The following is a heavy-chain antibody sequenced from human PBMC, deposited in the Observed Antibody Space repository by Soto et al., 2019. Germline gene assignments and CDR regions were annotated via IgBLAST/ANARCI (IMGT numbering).Heavy chain of an antibody. J-gene: IGHJ6*02. CDR1: GGTFSSYA. V-gene: IGHV1-69*13. CDR2: IIPIFGTA. CDR3: ARSQGGSSSLDIYYYYYYGMDV. D-gene: IGHD2-15*01. Sequence: SVKVSCKAPGGTFSSYAISWVRQAPGQGLEWMGGIIPIFGTAKYAQKFQDRVTITADESTSTGYMELSSLRSEDTAVYYCARSQGGSSSLDIYYYYYYGMDVWGQGTTVTVSS.